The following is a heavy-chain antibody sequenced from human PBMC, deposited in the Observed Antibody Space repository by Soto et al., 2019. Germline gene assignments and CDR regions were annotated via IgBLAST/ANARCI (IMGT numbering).Heavy chain of an antibody. J-gene: IGHJ4*02. Sequence: LRLSCAASGFTFSSYSMNWVRQAPGKGLEWVSSISSSSSYIYYADSVKGRFTISRDNAKNSLYLQMNSLRAEDTAVYYCERTLVVVTARRGHYFDSWGQGTLVTVSS. V-gene: IGHV3-21*04. CDR1: GFTFSSYS. CDR3: ERTLVVVTARRGHYFDS. CDR2: ISSSSSYI. D-gene: IGHD2-21*02.